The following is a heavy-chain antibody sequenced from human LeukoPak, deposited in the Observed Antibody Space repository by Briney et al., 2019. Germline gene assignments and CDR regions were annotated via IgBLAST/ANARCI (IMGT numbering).Heavy chain of an antibody. Sequence: ASVKVSCKASGFTFTNYNMHWVRQAPGQGLEWMGIINPSGGSTNYAQNFQARVTMTRDTSTSTVYMELSRLRSDDTAVYYCARDLSEQWLVGDYYYYMDVWGKGTTVTISS. J-gene: IGHJ6*03. CDR2: INPSGGST. CDR3: ARDLSEQWLVGDYYYYMDV. D-gene: IGHD6-19*01. CDR1: GFTFTNYN. V-gene: IGHV1-46*01.